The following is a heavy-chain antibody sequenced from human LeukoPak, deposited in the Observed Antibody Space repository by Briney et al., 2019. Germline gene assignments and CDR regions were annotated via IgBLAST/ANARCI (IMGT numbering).Heavy chain of an antibody. V-gene: IGHV4-31*03. CDR2: IYYSGST. CDR1: GGSISSGGYY. Sequence: SETLSLTCTVSGGSISSGGYYWSWIRQHPGEGLEWIGYIYYSGSTYYNPSLKSRVTISVDTSKNQFPLKLSSVTAADTAVYYCARAGGGSSWYVGYFDYWGQGTLVTVSS. J-gene: IGHJ4*02. CDR3: ARAGGGSSWYVGYFDY. D-gene: IGHD6-13*01.